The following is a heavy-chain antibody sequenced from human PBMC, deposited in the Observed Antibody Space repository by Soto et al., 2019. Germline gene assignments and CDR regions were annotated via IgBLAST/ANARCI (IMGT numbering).Heavy chain of an antibody. CDR3: ARDRHCGGDCSIQGSASDI. D-gene: IGHD2-21*02. V-gene: IGHV4-61*01. CDR2: IYYSGST. CDR1: GGSVSSGSYY. Sequence: QVQLQESGPGLVKPSETLSLTCTVSGGSVSSGSYYWSWIRQPPGKGLEWIGYIYYSGSTNYNPSLKSRVTISVDTSKNQFSLKLSSVTAADTAVYYCARDRHCGGDCSIQGSASDIWGQGTMVTVSS. J-gene: IGHJ3*02.